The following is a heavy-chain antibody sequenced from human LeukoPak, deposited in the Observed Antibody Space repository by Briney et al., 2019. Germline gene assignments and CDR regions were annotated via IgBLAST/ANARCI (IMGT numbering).Heavy chain of an antibody. D-gene: IGHD6-19*01. J-gene: IGHJ6*02. CDR2: IYYSGST. V-gene: IGHV4-59*01. CDR3: AREKGIVAGLYYYYGMDV. Sequence: SETLSLTCTVSGGSISGYYWSWIRQPPGKGLEWIGYIYYSGSTNYNPSLKSRVTISVDTSKNQFSLKLSSVTAADTAVYYCAREKGIVAGLYYYYGMDVWGQGTTVTVSS. CDR1: GGSISGYY.